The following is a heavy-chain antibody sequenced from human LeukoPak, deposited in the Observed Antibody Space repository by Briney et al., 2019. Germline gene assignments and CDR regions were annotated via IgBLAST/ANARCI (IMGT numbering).Heavy chain of an antibody. CDR3: ARDRGGYGNWFDP. V-gene: IGHV4-30-4*08. D-gene: IGHD5-12*01. J-gene: IGHJ5*02. Sequence: PSQILSLTCTVSGGSISSGDYYWSWIRQPPGKGLEWIGYIYYSGSTYYNPSLKSRVTISVDTSKNQFSLKLSSVTAADTAVYYCARDRGGYGNWFDPWGQGTLVTVSS. CDR1: GGSISSGDYY. CDR2: IYYSGST.